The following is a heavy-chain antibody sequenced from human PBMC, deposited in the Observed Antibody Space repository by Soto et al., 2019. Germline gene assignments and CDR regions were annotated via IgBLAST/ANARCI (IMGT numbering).Heavy chain of an antibody. Sequence: GGSLRLSCAASGFTVSSNYMSWVRQAPGKGLEWVSVIYSGGSTYYADSVKGRFTISRDNSKNTLYLQMNSLRAEDTAVYYCARSAPDSYGPFDYWGQGTLVTVSS. CDR3: ARSAPDSYGPFDY. J-gene: IGHJ4*02. CDR1: GFTVSSNY. D-gene: IGHD5-18*01. CDR2: IYSGGST. V-gene: IGHV3-53*01.